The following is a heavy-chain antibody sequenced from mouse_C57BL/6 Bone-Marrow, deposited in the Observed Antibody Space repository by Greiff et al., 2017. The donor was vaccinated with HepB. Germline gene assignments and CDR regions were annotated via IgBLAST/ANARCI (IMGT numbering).Heavy chain of an antibody. V-gene: IGHV3-1*01. Sequence: EVKLLESGPGMVKPSQSLSLTCTVTGYSITSGYDWHWLRHFPGNKLEWMGYISYSGSTNYNPSLKSRISITHDTSKNHFFLKLNSVTTEDTATYYCARERVITTVVARGYFDVWGTGTTVTVSS. CDR3: ARERVITTVVARGYFDV. CDR2: ISYSGST. D-gene: IGHD1-1*01. J-gene: IGHJ1*03. CDR1: GYSITSGYD.